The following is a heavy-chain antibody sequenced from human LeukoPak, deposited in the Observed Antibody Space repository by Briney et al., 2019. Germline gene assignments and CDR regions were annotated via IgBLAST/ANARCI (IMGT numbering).Heavy chain of an antibody. Sequence: GGSLRLSCAASGFTFDEYGMSWVRQAPGKGLERVSDINWNGDRTGYADSVKGRFTISRDNAKKSLYLQMNSLRAEDTALYYCAREVVTMDNYYYMDVWGKGTTVTVSS. CDR1: GFTFDEYG. CDR2: INWNGDRT. J-gene: IGHJ6*03. D-gene: IGHD4/OR15-4a*01. V-gene: IGHV3-20*04. CDR3: AREVVTMDNYYYMDV.